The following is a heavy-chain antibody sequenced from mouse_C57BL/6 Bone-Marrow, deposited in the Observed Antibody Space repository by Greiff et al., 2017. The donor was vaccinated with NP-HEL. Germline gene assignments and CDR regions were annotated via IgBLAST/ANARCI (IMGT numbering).Heavy chain of an antibody. J-gene: IGHJ2*01. CDR1: GYTFTSYG. V-gene: IGHV1-81*01. CDR2: IYPRSGNT. D-gene: IGHD1-1*01. CDR3: ARLYGSSSDY. Sequence: ESGAELARPGASVKLSCKASGYTFTSYGISWVKQRTGQGLEWIGEIYPRSGNTYYNEKFKGKATLTADKSSSTAYMELRSLTSEDSAVYFCARLYGSSSDYWGQGTTLTVSS.